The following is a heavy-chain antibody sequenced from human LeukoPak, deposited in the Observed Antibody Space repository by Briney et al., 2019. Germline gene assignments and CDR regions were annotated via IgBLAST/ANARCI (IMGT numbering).Heavy chain of an antibody. CDR3: ARDGDRCSSSSCYGPGDN. V-gene: IGHV3-11*05. CDR2: IGGSSTYT. CDR1: GFTFSDYY. Sequence: GGSLRLFCAASGFTFSDYYMSWIRQAPGKGLEWVSYIGGSSTYTNYADSVKGRFTIYRDNAKNSLYLQMTSLRAEDTAVYYCARDGDRCSSSSCYGPGDNWGQGTLVTVSS. D-gene: IGHD2-2*01. J-gene: IGHJ4*02.